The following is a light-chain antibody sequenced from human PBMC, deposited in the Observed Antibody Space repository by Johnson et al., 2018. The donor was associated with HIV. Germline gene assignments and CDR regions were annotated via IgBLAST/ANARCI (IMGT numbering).Light chain of an antibody. V-gene: IGLV1-51*01. CDR1: SSNVGNNY. CDR3: GTLDSSLSAGGV. CDR2: DNN. Sequence: SVLSQPPSVSAAPGQKVTISCSGSSSNVGNNYVSWYQQLPGTAPKLLIYDNNKRPSGIPDRFSGSKSGTSATLGITGLQTGDEADYYCGTLDSSLSAGGVFGTGTKVTVL. J-gene: IGLJ1*01.